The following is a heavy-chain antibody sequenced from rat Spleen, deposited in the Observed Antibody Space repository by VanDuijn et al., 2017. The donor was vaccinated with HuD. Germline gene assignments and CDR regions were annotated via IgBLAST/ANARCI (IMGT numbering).Heavy chain of an antibody. J-gene: IGHJ2*01. CDR2: INSAGST. V-gene: IGHV3-3*01. Sequence: EVQLQESGPGLVKPSQSLSLTCSVIGYSITSSLRWNWIRKLPGNKLEWMGYINSAGSTVYNPSLKSRISITRDTSKNQFFLQVNSVSSEDTATYYCARVEFGVRWGYFDYWGQGVMVTVSS. CDR3: ARVEFGVRWGYFDY. CDR1: GYSITSSLR. D-gene: IGHD4-3*01.